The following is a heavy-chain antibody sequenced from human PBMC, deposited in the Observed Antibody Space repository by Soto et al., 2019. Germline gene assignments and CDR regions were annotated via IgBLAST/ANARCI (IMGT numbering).Heavy chain of an antibody. V-gene: IGHV1-2*04. CDR1: GYTFTGYY. D-gene: IGHD6-13*01. Sequence: ASVKVSCKASGYTFTGYYMHWVRQAPGQGLEWMGWINPNSGGTNYAQKFQGWVTMTRDTSISTAYMELSRLRSDDTAVYYCASGGWGIAAAGTGYDAFDIWGQGTMVTVSS. CDR2: INPNSGGT. CDR3: ASGGWGIAAAGTGYDAFDI. J-gene: IGHJ3*02.